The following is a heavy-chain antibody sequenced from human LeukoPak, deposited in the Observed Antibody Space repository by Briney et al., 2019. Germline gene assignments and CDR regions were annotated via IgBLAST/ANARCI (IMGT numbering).Heavy chain of an antibody. V-gene: IGHV3-30*02. CDR3: ARTYYDFWSGYYSHEGNPFDY. CDR2: IRYDGSNK. CDR1: GFTFSSYG. Sequence: GGSLRLSCAASGFTFSSYGMHWVRQAPGKGLEWVAFIRYDGSNKYYADSVKGRFTISRDNDKNSLYLQMNSLRAEDTAVYYCARTYYDFWSGYYSHEGNPFDYWGQGTLVTVSS. J-gene: IGHJ4*02. D-gene: IGHD3-3*01.